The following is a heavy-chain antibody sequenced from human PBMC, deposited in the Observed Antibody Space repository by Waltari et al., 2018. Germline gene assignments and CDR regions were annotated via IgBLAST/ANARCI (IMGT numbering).Heavy chain of an antibody. Sequence: QVQLQESGPGLVKPSQTLSLTCTVSGGSISSGGYYWSWIRQHPGTGREWIGYIYYSGSTYYNPSLKSRVTISVDTSKNQFSLKLSSVTAADTAVYYCAREERTSITGTTYYYYYMDVWGKGTTVTVSS. CDR3: AREERTSITGTTYYYYYMDV. CDR2: IYYSGST. D-gene: IGHD1-20*01. CDR1: GGSISSGGYY. V-gene: IGHV4-31*03. J-gene: IGHJ6*03.